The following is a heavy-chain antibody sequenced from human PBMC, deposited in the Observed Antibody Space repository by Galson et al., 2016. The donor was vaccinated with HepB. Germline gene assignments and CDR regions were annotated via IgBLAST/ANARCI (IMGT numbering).Heavy chain of an antibody. CDR2: IHYSGTT. Sequence: LSLTCTVSGGSFSIYYWTWIRQPPGKGLEWIGYIHYSGTTSYNPSLNSRATISADTSKNQFSLKVTSVTAADTAVYYCARRWSGIDYWGQGMLVTVSS. D-gene: IGHD6-25*01. CDR3: ARRWSGIDY. J-gene: IGHJ4*02. CDR1: GGSFSIYY. V-gene: IGHV4-59*08.